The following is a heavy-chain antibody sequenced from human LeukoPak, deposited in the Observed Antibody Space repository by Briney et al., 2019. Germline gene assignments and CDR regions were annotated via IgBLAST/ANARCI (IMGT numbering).Heavy chain of an antibody. CDR2: INPNSGAT. V-gene: IGHV1-2*04. Sequence: ASVKVSCKASGYTFTDYYIHWVRQAPGQGLEWMGWINPNSGATNFAQKFQGWVTMIRDTSISTAYMELSRLRSEDTAVYYCASQRGVSYCGGDCYSAFDYWGQGTLVTVSS. D-gene: IGHD2-21*02. CDR3: ASQRGVSYCGGDCYSAFDY. CDR1: GYTFTDYY. J-gene: IGHJ4*02.